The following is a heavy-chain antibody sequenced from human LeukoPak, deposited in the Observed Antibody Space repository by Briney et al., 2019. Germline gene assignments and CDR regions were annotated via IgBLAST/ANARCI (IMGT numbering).Heavy chain of an antibody. CDR2: IQQHGSET. CDR1: GFTFSNYW. V-gene: IGHV3-7*01. CDR3: ATYSSSNGREFQY. J-gene: IGHJ1*01. D-gene: IGHD2-2*01. Sequence: GGSLRLSCEGSGFTFSNYWMRWVRQAPGKGLEWGANIQQHGSETYYEDSVKGRFTISRDNAKNSLYLQMNSLRAEDTAVYYCATYSSSNGREFQYWGQGTLVTVSS.